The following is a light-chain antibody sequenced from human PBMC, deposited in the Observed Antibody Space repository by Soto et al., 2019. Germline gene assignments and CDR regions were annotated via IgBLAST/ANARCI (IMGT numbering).Light chain of an antibody. CDR2: EDS. Sequence: SYELTQPPSVSVAPGQTARITCGGNNIGRKSVHWYQQKPGQAPVLVVYEDSDRPSGIPERFSGSNSGSTATLTISRVEAGDEADYYCQVWDSSSDHYVVFGGVTKLTVL. CDR3: QVWDSSSDHYVV. V-gene: IGLV3-21*02. J-gene: IGLJ2*01. CDR1: NIGRKS.